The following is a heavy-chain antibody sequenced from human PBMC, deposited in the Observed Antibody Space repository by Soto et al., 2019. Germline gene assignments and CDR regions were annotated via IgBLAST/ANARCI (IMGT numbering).Heavy chain of an antibody. V-gene: IGHV3-23*01. CDR2: ISGSGGST. CDR1: GFTFSSYA. J-gene: IGHJ5*02. D-gene: IGHD1-26*01. Sequence: GSLRLSCAASGFTFSSYAMSWVRQAPGKGLEWVSAISGSGGSTYYADSVKGRFTISRDNSKNTLYLQMNSLRAEDTAVYYCAKDPNRLIFMGSYSYNWFDPWGQGTLVTVSS. CDR3: AKDPNRLIFMGSYSYNWFDP.